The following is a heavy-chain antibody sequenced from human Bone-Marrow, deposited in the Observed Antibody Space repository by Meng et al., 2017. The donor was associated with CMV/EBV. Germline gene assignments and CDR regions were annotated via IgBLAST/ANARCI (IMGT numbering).Heavy chain of an antibody. CDR1: GGTFSSYA. CDR3: ARGDVVVPAAILGMDYYYYYGMDV. Sequence: SVKVSCKASGGTFSSYAISWVRQAPGQGLEWMGGIIPILGIANYAQKFQGRVTITADKSTSTAYMELSSLRSEDTAVYYCARGDVVVPAAILGMDYYYYYGMDVWGQGNTVTVSS. CDR2: IIPILGIA. D-gene: IGHD2-2*02. V-gene: IGHV1-69*10. J-gene: IGHJ6*02.